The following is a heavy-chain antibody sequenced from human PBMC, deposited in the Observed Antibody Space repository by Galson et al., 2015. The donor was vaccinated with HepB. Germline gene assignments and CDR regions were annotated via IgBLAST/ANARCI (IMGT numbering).Heavy chain of an antibody. D-gene: IGHD3-10*01. CDR2: IYWDDDK. J-gene: IGHJ3*02. V-gene: IGHV2-5*02. CDR1: VFSLTTSGVG. Sequence: PALVKPTQTLTLTCTFSVFSLTTSGVGVGWIRQPPGKALEWLALIYWDDDKRYSPSLKSSLTIAKDTSKNQVVLTVTNMDPVDTATYYCARSDTVTPMGDSFDIWVQGTVVTVSS. CDR3: ARSDTVTPMGDSFDI.